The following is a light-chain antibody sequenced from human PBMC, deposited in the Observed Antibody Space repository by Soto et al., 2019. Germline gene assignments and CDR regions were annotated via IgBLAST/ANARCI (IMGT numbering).Light chain of an antibody. CDR3: SSYTGTSTVV. V-gene: IGLV2-14*01. Sequence: QSALTQPASVSGSPGQSITISCSGTSSDVGGYNYVSWYQQHPGKAPKLMIYDVSNRPSGVSNRFSGSKSGNTASLTISGPQAEDEVDYYCSSYTGTSTVVFGGGTKLTVL. CDR1: SSDVGGYNY. J-gene: IGLJ2*01. CDR2: DVS.